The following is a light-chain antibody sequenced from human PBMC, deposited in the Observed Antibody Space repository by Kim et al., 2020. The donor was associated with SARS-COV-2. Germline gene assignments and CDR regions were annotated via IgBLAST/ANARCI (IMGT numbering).Light chain of an antibody. Sequence: EIVMTQSPATSVSPGERATLSCRASQSVSSNLAWYQQKPGQAPRLLIYGASTRATGIPARFSGSGSGTEFTLTISSLQSEDFAVYYCQQYNNWPYTFGQGTKLEI. V-gene: IGKV3-15*01. CDR2: GAS. CDR1: QSVSSN. CDR3: QQYNNWPYT. J-gene: IGKJ2*01.